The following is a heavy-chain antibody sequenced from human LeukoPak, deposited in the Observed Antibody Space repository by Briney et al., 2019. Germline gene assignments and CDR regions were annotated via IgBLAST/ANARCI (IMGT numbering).Heavy chain of an antibody. Sequence: GGSLRLSCAASRFTFSTYSMNWVRQAPGRGLEWVSYISSSSTNIYYKGSVKGRFTISRDNAKNSLYLHMTSLRAEDTAVYYCVRNDGDNAFDIWGQGTMVIVSS. D-gene: IGHD4-17*01. CDR1: RFTFSTYS. V-gene: IGHV3-48*01. CDR2: ISSSSTNI. CDR3: VRNDGDNAFDI. J-gene: IGHJ3*02.